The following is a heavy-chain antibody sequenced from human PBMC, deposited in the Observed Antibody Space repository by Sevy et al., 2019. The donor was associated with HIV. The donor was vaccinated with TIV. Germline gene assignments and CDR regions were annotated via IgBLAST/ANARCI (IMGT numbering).Heavy chain of an antibody. CDR3: AGENAWGRGYS. Sequence: SETLSLTCTVSGGSITSLYWNWIRQPPGKGLEWIANIYYNAHINYNPSLKSRVTLSLDTSKNHFSLRLSSVTAADTAMYYCAGENAWGRGYSWGQGTLVTVSS. CDR2: IYYNAHI. D-gene: IGHD1-26*01. V-gene: IGHV4-59*08. CDR1: GGSITSLY. J-gene: IGHJ4*02.